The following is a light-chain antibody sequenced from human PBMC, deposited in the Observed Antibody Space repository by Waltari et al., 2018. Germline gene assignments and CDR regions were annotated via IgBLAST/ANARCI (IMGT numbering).Light chain of an antibody. CDR2: GAS. CDR1: QSVGRS. CDR3: QHYARLPVT. Sequence: PGERATLSCRASQSVGRSLAWYQQKPGQAPRLLISGASNRATGIPDRFSGSGSETDFSLTISRLEPEDFAVYYCQHYARLPVTFGQGTTVEIK. V-gene: IGKV3-20*01. J-gene: IGKJ1*01.